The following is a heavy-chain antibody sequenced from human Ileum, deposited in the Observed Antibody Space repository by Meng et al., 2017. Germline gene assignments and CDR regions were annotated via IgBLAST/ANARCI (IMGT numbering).Heavy chain of an antibody. J-gene: IGHJ4*02. V-gene: IGHV4-39*07. CDR2: IYYSGST. Sequence: ETGPDLVHLSETLSPTFTFPGGSISSRSSYWGWIRQPPGKWLEWIGSIYYSGSTYYNPSLKSRVTISVDTSKNQFSLKLSSVTAADTAVYYCARSSNTAMVVFDYWGQGTLVTVSS. D-gene: IGHD5-18*01. CDR1: GGSISSRSSY. CDR3: ARSSNTAMVVFDY.